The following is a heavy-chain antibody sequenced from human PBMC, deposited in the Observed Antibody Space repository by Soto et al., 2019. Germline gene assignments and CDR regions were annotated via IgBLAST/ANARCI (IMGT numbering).Heavy chain of an antibody. CDR3: ASNSKLRGYFDY. D-gene: IGHD3-10*01. CDR2: FYHSGTP. V-gene: IGHV4-38-2*01. CDR1: VYSITSGYY. Sequence: SETLSLTCAVSVYSITSGYYWCWVRQSPGKGLDWIGTFYHSGTPYYNPSLQSRVTISLDRSKNQFSLKLSSVTAADTAVYFCASNSKLRGYFDYWGPGDLVTVSS. J-gene: IGHJ4*02.